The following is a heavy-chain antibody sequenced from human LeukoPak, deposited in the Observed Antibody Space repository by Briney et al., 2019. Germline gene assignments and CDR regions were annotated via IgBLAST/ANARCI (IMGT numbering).Heavy chain of an antibody. CDR1: GFTFSSNA. V-gene: IGHV3-30*18. CDR2: ISYDGSNK. J-gene: IGHJ4*02. Sequence: PGGSLRLSCAASGFTFSSNAIHWVRQAPGKGLEWVALISYDGSNKYYADSVKGRFTISRDNSKNTLYLQINSLRAEDTAVYYCAKDETRLGRDGYNPLDYWGQGTLVTVSS. D-gene: IGHD5-24*01. CDR3: AKDETRLGRDGYNPLDY.